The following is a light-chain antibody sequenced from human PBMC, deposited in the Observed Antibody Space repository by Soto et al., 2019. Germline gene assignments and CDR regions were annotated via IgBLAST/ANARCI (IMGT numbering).Light chain of an antibody. CDR1: SSNIGKNY. J-gene: IGLJ1*01. CDR2: EDN. CDR3: GTWDSSLSVFV. Sequence: SVLPQPPSVSAAPGQKVTFSCSGSSSNIGKNYVSWYQQVPGTAPKLLIYEDNKRRSGIPDRFSGSKSGTSATLGITGLQTGDEADYYCGTWDSSLSVFVFGTGTKVTVL. V-gene: IGLV1-51*02.